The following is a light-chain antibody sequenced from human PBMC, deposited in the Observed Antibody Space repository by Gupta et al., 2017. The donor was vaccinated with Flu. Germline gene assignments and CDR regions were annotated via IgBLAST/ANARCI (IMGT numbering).Light chain of an antibody. CDR2: QAF. J-gene: IGKJ1*01. Sequence: VGDRVTITCRASQSINNWLAWCQQKPGKAPKLLIHQAFSLQSGVPSRFSGSGSGTEFTLTISSLQPDDFATYYCQQYKTYWTFGQGTKVAIK. CDR3: QQYKTYWT. V-gene: IGKV1-5*03. CDR1: QSINNW.